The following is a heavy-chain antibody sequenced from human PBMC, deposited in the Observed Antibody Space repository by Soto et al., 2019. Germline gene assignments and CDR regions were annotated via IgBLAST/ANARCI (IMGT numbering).Heavy chain of an antibody. CDR1: GGNISSSQ. CDR3: AKLGPPGYYYGMDV. CDR2: INHSGST. J-gene: IGHJ6*02. D-gene: IGHD3-16*01. V-gene: IGHV4-34*08. Sequence: GDLYGGNISSSQWSPNRKTPGKGLEWIGAINHSGSTNYNPSLKSRVTISVDTSKNQFSLKLSSVTAADTAVYFCAKLGPPGYYYGMDVWGHGTTVTVSS.